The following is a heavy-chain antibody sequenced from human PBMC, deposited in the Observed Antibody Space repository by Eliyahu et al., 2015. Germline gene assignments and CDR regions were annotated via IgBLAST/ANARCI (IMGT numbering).Heavy chain of an antibody. D-gene: IGHD4-17*01. V-gene: IGHV1-2*02. Sequence: QVQLVQSGAEVKKPGASVXVSXXXSGYTFXGYXMXXVRQAPGQGLEWMGWINPNSGGTNYAQKFQGRVTMTRDTSISTAYMELSRLRSDDTAVYYCARGGYGDYYNWFDPWGQGTLVTVSS. CDR1: GYTFXGYX. J-gene: IGHJ5*02. CDR3: ARGGYGDYYNWFDP. CDR2: INPNSGGT.